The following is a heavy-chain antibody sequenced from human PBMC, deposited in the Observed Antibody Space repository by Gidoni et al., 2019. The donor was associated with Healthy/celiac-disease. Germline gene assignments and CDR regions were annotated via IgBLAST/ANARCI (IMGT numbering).Heavy chain of an antibody. J-gene: IGHJ3*02. CDR1: GFTLNAYT. V-gene: IGHV3-43*01. Sequence: EVQLVASGGVVVQPGGSLRLSCPPSGFTLNAYTMHWVRQAPGKGLEWVSLISWDGGSTYYADSVKCRFTISRDNSKNSLYLQMNSLRTEDTALYYCAKDILGYYYGDDAFDIWGQGTMVTVSS. D-gene: IGHD3-22*01. CDR2: ISWDGGST. CDR3: AKDILGYYYGDDAFDI.